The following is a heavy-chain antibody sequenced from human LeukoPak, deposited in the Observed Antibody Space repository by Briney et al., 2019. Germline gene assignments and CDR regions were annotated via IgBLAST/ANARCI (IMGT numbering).Heavy chain of an antibody. V-gene: IGHV3-23*01. CDR3: AKSPTVDAAFDI. D-gene: IGHD4-23*01. CDR2: INGSGGST. Sequence: GGSLRLSCAASGFTFSSYAMSWVRQAPGKGLEWVSAINGSGGSTYYADSVKGRFTISRDNSKNTLYLQMNSLRAEDAALYYCAKSPTVDAAFDIWGQGTMVTVSS. J-gene: IGHJ3*02. CDR1: GFTFSSYA.